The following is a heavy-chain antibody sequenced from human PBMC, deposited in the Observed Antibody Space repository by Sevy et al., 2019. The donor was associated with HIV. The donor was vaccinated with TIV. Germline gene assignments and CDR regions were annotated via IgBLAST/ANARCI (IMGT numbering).Heavy chain of an antibody. J-gene: IGHJ4*01. CDR3: ARATGMAVAGTGRYFDF. D-gene: IGHD6-19*01. Sequence: ASVKVSCKISGYKVDMYGIAWVRQAPGQGLEWMGWISTYNGNTNYAQNFQGRVTMTTDTSTSVVYMELGGLRPDDTAFYYGARATGMAVAGTGRYFDFWGQGTLVTVSS. V-gene: IGHV1-18*04. CDR1: GYKVDMYG. CDR2: ISTYNGNT.